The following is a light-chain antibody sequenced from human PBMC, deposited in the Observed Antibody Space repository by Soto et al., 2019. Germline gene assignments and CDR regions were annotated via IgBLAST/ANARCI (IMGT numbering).Light chain of an antibody. Sequence: DIQMTQSPSSLSVSVGDRVTITCQASQDINKYLNWYQQKPGKAPKLLIYDVSNLETGVSSRFSGSGSETHFTLTINSLQPEDIATYYCQQYDNYVITFGIGTRLEIK. CDR1: QDINKY. CDR3: QQYDNYVIT. V-gene: IGKV1-33*01. CDR2: DVS. J-gene: IGKJ5*01.